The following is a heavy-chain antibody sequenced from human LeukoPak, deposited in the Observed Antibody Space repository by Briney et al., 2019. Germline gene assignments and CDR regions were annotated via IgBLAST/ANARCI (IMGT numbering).Heavy chain of an antibody. Sequence: ASVKVSCKASGYTFTSYSISWVRQAPGQGLEWMGWISAYNGNTNYAQKFQGRVTITRDTSASTAYMELSSLRSEDTAVYYCARDFSILCPGDPWGQGTLVTVSS. J-gene: IGHJ5*02. CDR2: ISAYNGNT. CDR1: GYTFTSYS. D-gene: IGHD3-3*01. V-gene: IGHV1-18*01. CDR3: ARDFSILCPGDP.